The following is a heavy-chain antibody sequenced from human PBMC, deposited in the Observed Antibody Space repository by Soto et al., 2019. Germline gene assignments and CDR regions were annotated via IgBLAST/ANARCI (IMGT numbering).Heavy chain of an antibody. D-gene: IGHD1-1*01. V-gene: IGHV1-8*01. J-gene: IGHJ5*02. CDR2: MNPNSGNT. CDR1: GYTFTSCE. CDR3: ARDQSWHDLVWWFDP. Sequence: EASVKVSCKASGYTFTSCEISWVRQATGQGFEYLGWMNPNSGNTGYVKKFQGRVTMTKDTSTSTVYMELNSLTSEDTAVYYCARDQSWHDLVWWFDPWGQGTLVTVSS.